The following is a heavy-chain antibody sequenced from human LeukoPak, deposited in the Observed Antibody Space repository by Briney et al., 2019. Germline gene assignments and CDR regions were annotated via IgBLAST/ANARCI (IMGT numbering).Heavy chain of an antibody. CDR3: ARDVITMVRGVIRQANYFDY. V-gene: IGHV3-30*02. J-gene: IGHJ4*02. D-gene: IGHD3-10*01. CDR2: IRYDGSNK. Sequence: GGSLRLSCAASGFTFTSYGIHWVRQAPGKGLEWVAFIRYDGSNKYYADSVKGRFTISRDNAKNSLYLQMNSLRAEDTAVYYCARDVITMVRGVIRQANYFDYWGQGTLVTVSS. CDR1: GFTFTSYG.